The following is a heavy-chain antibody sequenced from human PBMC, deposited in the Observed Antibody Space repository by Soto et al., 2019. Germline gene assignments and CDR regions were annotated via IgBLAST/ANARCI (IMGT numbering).Heavy chain of an antibody. CDR3: AADLGNIVATIVPGFDY. D-gene: IGHD5-12*01. J-gene: IGHJ4*02. CDR1: GFTFTSSA. V-gene: IGHV1-58*01. CDR2: IVVGSGNT. Sequence: ASVKVSCKASGFTFTSSAVQWVRQARGQRLEWIGWIVVGSGNTNYAQKFQERVTITRDMSTSTAYMELSSLRSEDTAVYYCAADLGNIVATIVPGFDYWGQGTLVTVSS.